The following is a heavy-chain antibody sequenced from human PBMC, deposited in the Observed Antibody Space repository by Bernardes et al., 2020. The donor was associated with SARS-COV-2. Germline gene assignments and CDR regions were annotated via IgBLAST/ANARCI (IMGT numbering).Heavy chain of an antibody. V-gene: IGHV3-23*01. CDR3: AKVYCSGGSCPDY. J-gene: IGHJ4*02. CDR1: GFTFRSYV. CDR2: ISGSGGRT. Sequence: GGCPRHSSAESGFTFRSYVMSRGRQAPGKGGEWVSAISGSGGRTYYADSVKGRFTISRDNSKKTLYLQMNSLRDEDTSVYYCAKVYCSGGSCPDYWGQGTLVTVSS. D-gene: IGHD2-15*01.